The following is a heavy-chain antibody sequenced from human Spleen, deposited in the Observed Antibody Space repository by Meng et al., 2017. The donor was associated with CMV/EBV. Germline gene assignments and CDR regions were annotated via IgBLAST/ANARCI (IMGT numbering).Heavy chain of an antibody. CDR2: IRYDGSNK. Sequence: GESLKISCAASGFTFSSYGMHWVRQAPGKGLEWVAFIRYDGSNKYYTDSVKGRFTISRDNSKNTVFLQMNNLRPDDTAVYFCARDLGYSSDSGYWGQGTLVTVSS. D-gene: IGHD6-19*01. CDR3: ARDLGYSSDSGY. J-gene: IGHJ4*02. V-gene: IGHV3-30*02. CDR1: GFTFSSYG.